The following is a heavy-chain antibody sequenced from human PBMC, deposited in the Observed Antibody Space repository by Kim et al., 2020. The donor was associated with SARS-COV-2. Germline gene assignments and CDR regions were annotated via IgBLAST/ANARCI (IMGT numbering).Heavy chain of an antibody. Sequence: SETLSLTCAVSGASITNGDYYWGWIRQFPGKGLEWIGYMHYTGTTSYNLSLRSRPTISLDASKNQFSLRLSSVTAADTAAFYCARYYFASGGYSYFDYWG. J-gene: IGHJ4*01. CDR2: MHYTGTT. CDR3: ARYYFASGGYSYFDY. D-gene: IGHD3-10*01. V-gene: IGHV4-31*11. CDR1: GASITNGDYY.